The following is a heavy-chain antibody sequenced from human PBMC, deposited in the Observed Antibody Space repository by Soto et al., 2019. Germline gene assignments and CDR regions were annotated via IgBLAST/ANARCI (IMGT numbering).Heavy chain of an antibody. CDR1: GFTFSSYA. D-gene: IGHD6-13*01. J-gene: IGHJ6*03. CDR2: ISGSGGST. V-gene: IGHV3-23*01. CDR3: AKETPHLYRSSWGPYYYYYMDV. Sequence: EVQLLESGGGLVQPGGSLRLSCAASGFTFSSYAMSWVRQAPGKGLEWVSAISGSGGSTYYADSVKGRFTISRDNSKNKLYLQMNSLRAEDTAVYYCAKETPHLYRSSWGPYYYYYMDVWGKGTTVTVSS.